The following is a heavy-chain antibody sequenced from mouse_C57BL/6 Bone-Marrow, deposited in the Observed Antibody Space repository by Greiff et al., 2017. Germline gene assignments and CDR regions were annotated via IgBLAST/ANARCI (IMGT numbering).Heavy chain of an antibody. CDR2: ISDGGSYT. J-gene: IGHJ3*02. Sequence: EVQLVESGGGLVKPGGSLKLSCAASGFTFSSYAMSWVRQTPEKRLEWVATISDGGSYTYYPDNVKGRFTISRDNAKNNLYLQMSHLKSEDTAMYYCARGICGGYWGQGTLVTVSA. CDR3: ARGICGGY. V-gene: IGHV5-4*01. CDR1: GFTFSSYA.